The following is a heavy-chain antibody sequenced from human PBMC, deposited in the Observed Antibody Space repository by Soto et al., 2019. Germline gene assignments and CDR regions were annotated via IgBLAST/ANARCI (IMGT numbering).Heavy chain of an antibody. V-gene: IGHV4-31*03. J-gene: IGHJ5*02. CDR2: IYYSGST. CDR1: GGSISSGGYY. D-gene: IGHD4-17*01. CDR3: ARGDGDLGPNWFDP. Sequence: QVQLQESGPGLVKPSQTLSLTCTVSGGSISSGGYYWSWIRQHPGKGLEWIGYIYYSGSTYYNPSLKGRVSLSVDPSKHQFSLKLSSVAAADTAVYYCARGDGDLGPNWFDPWGQGTLVTVSS.